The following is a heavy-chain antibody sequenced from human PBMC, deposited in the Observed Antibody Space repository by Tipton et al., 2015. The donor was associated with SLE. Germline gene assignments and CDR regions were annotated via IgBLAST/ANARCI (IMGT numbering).Heavy chain of an antibody. V-gene: IGHV3-23*01. CDR3: AKETSTIGIPLFDS. CDR1: GFTFNNYA. Sequence: GSLRLSCEASGFTFNNYAMSWVRQAPGQGLEWVSGISDGGATFYADSVKGRFTISRDNFKKTLHLQMSSLRAEDTAIYYCAKETSTIGIPLFDSWGQGTLVTVSS. CDR2: ISDGGAT. D-gene: IGHD1-1*01. J-gene: IGHJ4*02.